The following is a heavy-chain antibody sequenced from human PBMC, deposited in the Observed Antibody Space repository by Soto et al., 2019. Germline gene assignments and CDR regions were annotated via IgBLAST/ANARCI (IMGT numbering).Heavy chain of an antibody. Sequence: ASVKVSCKASGGTFSSYAISWVRQAPGQGLEWMGGIIPIFGTANYAQRFQGRVTITADESTSTAYMELSSLRSEDTAVYYCARDKGYSSSHDAFDIWGQGTMVTVSS. CDR2: IIPIFGTA. D-gene: IGHD6-13*01. CDR1: GGTFSSYA. V-gene: IGHV1-69*13. J-gene: IGHJ3*02. CDR3: ARDKGYSSSHDAFDI.